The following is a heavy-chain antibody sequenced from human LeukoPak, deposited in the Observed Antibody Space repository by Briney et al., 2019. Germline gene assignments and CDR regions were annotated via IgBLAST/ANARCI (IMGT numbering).Heavy chain of an antibody. CDR3: ARARSSRNWFDP. Sequence: ASVKVSCKASGYTFTGYYMHWVRQAPGQGLEWTGWINPNSGGTNYAQKFQGRVTMTRDTSISTAYMELSRLRSDDTAVYYCARARSSRNWFDPWGQGTLVTVSS. CDR1: GYTFTGYY. J-gene: IGHJ5*02. V-gene: IGHV1-2*02. D-gene: IGHD6-13*01. CDR2: INPNSGGT.